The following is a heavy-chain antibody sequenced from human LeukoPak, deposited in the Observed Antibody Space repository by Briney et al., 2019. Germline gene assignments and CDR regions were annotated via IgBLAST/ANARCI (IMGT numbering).Heavy chain of an antibody. Sequence: SETLSLTCTVSGTSIRSGSFYWGWIRQPPGKGLEWIGTIYYEGSIYYNASLKSRVTISVDTSKNQFSLNLYSVTAADTAVYYCARPAPGDQSSPSDYWGQGLLVTVSS. CDR2: IYYEGSI. J-gene: IGHJ4*02. CDR3: ARPAPGDQSSPSDY. D-gene: IGHD6-13*01. V-gene: IGHV4-39*01. CDR1: GTSIRSGSFY.